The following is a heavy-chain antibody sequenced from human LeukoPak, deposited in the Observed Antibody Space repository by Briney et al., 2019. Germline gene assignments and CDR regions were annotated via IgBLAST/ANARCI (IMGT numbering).Heavy chain of an antibody. Sequence: GGSLRLSCAASGFTFSNFAMSWVCQAPGKGLEWLSYINIGGTNTHYADSVKGRFTISRDNAKKSLYLEMNNLRAEDTAVYYCATDGAGFDTWGQGVLVTVSS. J-gene: IGHJ5*02. CDR2: INIGGTNT. CDR3: ATDGAGFDT. V-gene: IGHV3-11*01. CDR1: GFTFSNFA.